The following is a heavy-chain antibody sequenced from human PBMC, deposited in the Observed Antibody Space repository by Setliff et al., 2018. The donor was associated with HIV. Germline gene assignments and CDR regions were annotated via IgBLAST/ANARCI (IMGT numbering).Heavy chain of an antibody. CDR3: ARVNTMVRGAIGY. CDR2: IYTSGST. Sequence: SETLSLTCTVSGGSISSGSYYWSWIRQPAGKGLEWIGHIYTSGSTNYNPSLKSRVTISVDTSKNQFSLKLSSVTAADTAVYYCARVNTMVRGAIGYWGQGTLVTVSS. V-gene: IGHV4-61*09. J-gene: IGHJ4*02. CDR1: GGSISSGSYY. D-gene: IGHD3-10*01.